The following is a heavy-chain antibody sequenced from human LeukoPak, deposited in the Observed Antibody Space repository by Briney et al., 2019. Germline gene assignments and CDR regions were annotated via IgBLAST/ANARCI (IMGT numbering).Heavy chain of an antibody. Sequence: PGGSLRLSCAASGFTFSSYWMHWVRQAPGKGLEWVSRMDENGGTIDYADSVKGRFTISRDNAKDTLYLQMNSLRDEDTAVYYCISDLRGRHDQWGRGTLVTVSS. D-gene: IGHD1-1*01. CDR3: ISDLRGRHDQ. CDR1: GFTFSSYW. J-gene: IGHJ5*02. CDR2: MDENGGTI. V-gene: IGHV3-74*01.